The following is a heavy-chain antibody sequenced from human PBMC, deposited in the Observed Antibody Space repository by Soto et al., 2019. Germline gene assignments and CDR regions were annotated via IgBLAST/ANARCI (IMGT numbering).Heavy chain of an antibody. CDR2: ISYDGSNK. Sequence: GGSLRLSCAASGFTFSSYAMHWVRQAPGKGLEWVAVISYDGSNKYYADSVKGRFTISRDNSKNTLYLQMNSLRAEDTAVYYCARGIQLFFLISGMDVWGQGTTVTVSS. CDR1: GFTFSSYA. J-gene: IGHJ6*02. D-gene: IGHD5-18*01. CDR3: ARGIQLFFLISGMDV. V-gene: IGHV3-30-3*01.